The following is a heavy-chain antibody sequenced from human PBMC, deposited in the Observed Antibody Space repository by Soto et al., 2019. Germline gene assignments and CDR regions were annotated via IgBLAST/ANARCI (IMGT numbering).Heavy chain of an antibody. CDR2: INAGNGNT. CDR3: AREAHCSGGSCYSNSDYFVY. CDR1: GYTFTSYA. V-gene: IGHV1-3*01. Sequence: ASVKVSCKASGYTFTSYAMHWVRQAPGQRLEWMGWINAGNGNTKYSQKFQGRVTITRDTSASTAYMELSSLRSEDTAVYYCAREAHCSGGSCYSNSDYFVYWGQGTLVTVSS. D-gene: IGHD2-15*01. J-gene: IGHJ4*02.